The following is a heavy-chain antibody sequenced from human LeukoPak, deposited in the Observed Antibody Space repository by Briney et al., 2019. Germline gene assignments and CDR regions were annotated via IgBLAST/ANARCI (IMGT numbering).Heavy chain of an antibody. CDR2: INHSGST. CDR3: AVRGYSYGRRFDY. V-gene: IGHV4-34*01. CDR1: GGSFSGYY. Sequence: SETLSLTCAVYGGSFSGYYWSWIRQPPGKGLEWIGEINHSGSTNYNPSLKSRVTISVDTSKNQFSLKLSSVTAADTAVYYCAVRGYSYGRRFDYWAREPWSPSPQ. J-gene: IGHJ4*02. D-gene: IGHD5-18*01.